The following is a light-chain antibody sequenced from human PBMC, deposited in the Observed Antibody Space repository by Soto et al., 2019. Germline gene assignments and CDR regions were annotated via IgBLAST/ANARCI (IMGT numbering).Light chain of an antibody. CDR2: EGT. CDR3: YSYAGENLYV. V-gene: IGLV2-23*01. J-gene: IGLJ1*01. CDR1: SSDVGSYNL. Sequence: QSALTQPASVSASPGQSITIPCTGTSSDVGSYNLVSWFQQHPGNVPKLLIYEGTKRPSGLSDRFSGSKSGTTASLTISGLQAEDEANYYCYSYAGENLYVFGTGTKVNV.